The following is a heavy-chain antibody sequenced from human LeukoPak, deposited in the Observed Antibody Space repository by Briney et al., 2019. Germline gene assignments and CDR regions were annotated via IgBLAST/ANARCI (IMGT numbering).Heavy chain of an antibody. J-gene: IGHJ4*02. CDR3: ATLYYFDY. D-gene: IGHD3-16*01. Sequence: SETLSLTCTVSGGSISSGSYYWSWIRQPAGKGLEWIGEINHSGSTNYNPSLKSRVTISVDTSKNQFSLKLSSVTAADTAVYYCATLYYFDYWSQGTLVTVSS. CDR2: INHSGST. CDR1: GGSISSGSYY. V-gene: IGHV4-61*10.